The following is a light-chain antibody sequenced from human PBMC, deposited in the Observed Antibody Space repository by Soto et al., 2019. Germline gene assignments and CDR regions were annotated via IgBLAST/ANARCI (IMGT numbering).Light chain of an antibody. CDR3: QTWGTGIQV. V-gene: IGLV4-69*01. CDR2: LNSDGSH. J-gene: IGLJ2*01. CDR1: RGHSSYA. Sequence: QLVLTQSPSASASLGASVKLTWTLGRGHSSYAIAWHQQQPEKGPRYLMKLNSDGSHSKGDGIPDRFSGSSSGAERYLTISSLQSEDEADYYCQTWGTGIQVFGGGTKLTVL.